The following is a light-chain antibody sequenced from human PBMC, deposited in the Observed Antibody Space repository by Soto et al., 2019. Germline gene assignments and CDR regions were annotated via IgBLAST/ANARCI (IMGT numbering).Light chain of an antibody. J-gene: IGKJ3*01. CDR1: QSVANNH. Sequence: EVVLTQSPGTLSLSAGERATLSCRASQSVANNHLAWYQQRPGQAPRLLIYAASTRAAGIPDRFSGSGSGTDFTLTISRLEPEDVGVFFCHHYGRSPIFTFGPGTTVDMK. V-gene: IGKV3-20*01. CDR2: AAS. CDR3: HHYGRSPIFT.